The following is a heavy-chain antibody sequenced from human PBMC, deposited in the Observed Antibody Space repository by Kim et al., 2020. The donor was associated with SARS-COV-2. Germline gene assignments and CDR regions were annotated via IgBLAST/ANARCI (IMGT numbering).Heavy chain of an antibody. J-gene: IGHJ4*02. V-gene: IGHV4-59*08. CDR3: ARLGGQLWFDRPYTHFDY. Sequence: SETLSLTCTVSGGSISSYYWSWIRQPPGKGLEWIGYIYYSGSTNYNPSLKSRVTISVDTSKNQFSLKLSSVTAADTAVYYCARLGGQLWFDRPYTHFDYWGQGTLVTVSS. D-gene: IGHD5-18*01. CDR1: GGSISSYY. CDR2: IYYSGST.